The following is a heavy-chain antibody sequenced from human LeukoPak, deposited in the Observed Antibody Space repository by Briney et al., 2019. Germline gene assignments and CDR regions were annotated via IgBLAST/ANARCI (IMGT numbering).Heavy chain of an antibody. CDR2: INHSGST. CDR1: GGSFSGHY. D-gene: IGHD1-26*01. J-gene: IGHJ4*02. V-gene: IGHV4-34*01. Sequence: PSETLSLTCAVYGGSFSGHYWSWIRQPPGKGLEWIGEINHSGSTNYNPSLKSRVTISVDTSKNQFSLKLSSVTAADTAVYYCASFLGRGLFDYWGQGTLVTVSS. CDR3: ASFLGRGLFDY.